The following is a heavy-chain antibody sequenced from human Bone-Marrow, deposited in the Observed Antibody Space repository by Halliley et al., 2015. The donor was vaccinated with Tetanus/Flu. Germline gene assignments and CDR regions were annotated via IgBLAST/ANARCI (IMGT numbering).Heavy chain of an antibody. J-gene: IGHJ4*02. CDR2: IFRDGST. V-gene: IGHV4-4*02. Sequence: GRGLGWVGEIFRDGSTHFNSSLKGRVTMSVDKSNAQFSLRVTSGTAADTAFYYCARSGRTRSDYWGQGTLVIVSS. CDR3: ARSGRTRSDY.